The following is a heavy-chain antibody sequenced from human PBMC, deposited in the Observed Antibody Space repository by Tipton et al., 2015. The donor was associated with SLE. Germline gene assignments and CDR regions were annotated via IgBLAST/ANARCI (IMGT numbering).Heavy chain of an antibody. CDR3: ARDFSGWLPDY. J-gene: IGHJ4*02. Sequence: SLRLSCAASGFTFSSYGMHWVRQTPGKGLEWVAVISYDGSNKYHADSVRGRFTISRDSSKNTLYLQMNSLRAEDTAVYFCARDFSGWLPDYWGQGTLVTVSS. V-gene: IGHV3-30*03. D-gene: IGHD6-19*01. CDR2: ISYDGSNK. CDR1: GFTFSSYG.